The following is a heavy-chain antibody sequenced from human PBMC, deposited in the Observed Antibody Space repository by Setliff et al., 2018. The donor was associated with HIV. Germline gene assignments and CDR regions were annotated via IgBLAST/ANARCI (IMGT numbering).Heavy chain of an antibody. D-gene: IGHD3-10*01. V-gene: IGHV3-7*01. J-gene: IGHJ4*02. Sequence: LRLSCAASGFTFSTYWMSWVRQAPGKGLEWVANINQYGSEKYYVDSVKGRFTISRDNAKKSLDLQMNSLRVDDTAVYYCARPGRSNYWDSFDYWGQGILVTVSS. CDR3: ARPGRSNYWDSFDY. CDR1: GFTFSTYW. CDR2: INQYGSEK.